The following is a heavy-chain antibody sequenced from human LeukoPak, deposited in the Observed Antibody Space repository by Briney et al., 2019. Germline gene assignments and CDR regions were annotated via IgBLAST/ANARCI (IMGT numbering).Heavy chain of an antibody. V-gene: IGHV3-74*01. CDR2: TNGDGSTT. CDR1: GLTSSDNW. Sequence: GGSLRLSRAASGLTSSDNWMHWVRQAPGKGLVWVSRTNGDGSTTDYADSVKGRFTISRDSAKNTLSLQMDSLRVEDTAVYYCAKATFGKNGLDVWGQGTTVTVS. J-gene: IGHJ6*02. D-gene: IGHD3-10*01. CDR3: AKATFGKNGLDV.